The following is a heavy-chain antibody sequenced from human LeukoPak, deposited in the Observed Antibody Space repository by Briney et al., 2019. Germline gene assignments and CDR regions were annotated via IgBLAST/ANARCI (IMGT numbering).Heavy chain of an antibody. V-gene: IGHV3-23*01. D-gene: IGHD3-3*01. CDR2: ISWDGGST. CDR3: AKARFLEWLPHDVRNSDAFDI. J-gene: IGHJ3*02. Sequence: PGGSLRLSCTASGFTFSTYWMYWVRQAPGKGLEWVSLISWDGGSTYYADSVKGRFTISRDNSKNTLYLQMNSLRAEDTAVYYCAKARFLEWLPHDVRNSDAFDIWGQGTMVTVSS. CDR1: GFTFSTYW.